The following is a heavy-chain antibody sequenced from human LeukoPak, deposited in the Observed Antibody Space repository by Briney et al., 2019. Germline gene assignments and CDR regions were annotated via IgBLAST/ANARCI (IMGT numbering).Heavy chain of an antibody. V-gene: IGHV3-30*02. Sequence: GGSLRLSCAASGFTFSSYGMHWVRQAPGKGLEWEAFIRYDGSNKYYADSVKGRFTISRDNSKNTLYLQMNSLRAEDTAVYYCAKDLGYIAVAGTGHDYWGQGTLVTVSS. CDR2: IRYDGSNK. D-gene: IGHD6-19*01. CDR1: GFTFSSYG. J-gene: IGHJ4*02. CDR3: AKDLGYIAVAGTGHDY.